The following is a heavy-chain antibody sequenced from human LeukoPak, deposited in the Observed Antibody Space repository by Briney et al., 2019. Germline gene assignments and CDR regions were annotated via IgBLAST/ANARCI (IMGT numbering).Heavy chain of an antibody. D-gene: IGHD6-6*01. CDR2: IYSGGST. Sequence: GGSLRLSCAASGFTVSSNYMSWVRQAPGKGLEWVSVIYSGGSTYYADSVKGRFTISRDNSKNTLYLQMNSLRAEDTAVYYCARDGYSSSSDYWGQGTLVTVSS. CDR1: GFTVSSNY. J-gene: IGHJ4*02. CDR3: ARDGYSSSSDY. V-gene: IGHV3-66*01.